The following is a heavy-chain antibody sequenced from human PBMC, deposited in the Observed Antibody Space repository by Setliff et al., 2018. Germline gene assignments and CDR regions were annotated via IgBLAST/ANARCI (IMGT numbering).Heavy chain of an antibody. J-gene: IGHJ4*02. V-gene: IGHV4-38-2*01. D-gene: IGHD1-26*01. CDR3: ARVSRTIVAARGFDY. CDR1: SYSISSGYY. Sequence: SETLSLTCDVSSYSISSGYYWGWIRQPPGKGLEWIGSIYHNGNSYYNPSLKSRVTISVDTSKNQLSLKLNSVTAADTAVYYCARVSRTIVAARGFDYWGQGTLVTVSS. CDR2: IYHNGNS.